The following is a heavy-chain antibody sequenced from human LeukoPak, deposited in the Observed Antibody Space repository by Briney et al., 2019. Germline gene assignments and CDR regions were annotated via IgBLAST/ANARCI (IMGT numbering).Heavy chain of an antibody. CDR3: AKGIYSSGWSYFDH. CDR2: LSGSGITT. V-gene: IGHV3-23*01. D-gene: IGHD6-19*01. Sequence: QPGGSLRLSCAASGFTFSNSAMSWVRQAPGKGLEWVSPLSGSGITTYYADSVKGRFTISRDNSKNTLYLQMNSLRAEDTAVYYCAKGIYSSGWSYFDHWGHGTLVTVSS. J-gene: IGHJ4*01. CDR1: GFTFSNSA.